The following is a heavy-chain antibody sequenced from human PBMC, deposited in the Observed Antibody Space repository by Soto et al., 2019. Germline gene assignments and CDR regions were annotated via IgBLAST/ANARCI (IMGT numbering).Heavy chain of an antibody. Sequence: QVQLQESGPGLVKPSQTLSLTCTVSGGSISSGGYYWSWIRQHPGKGLEWIGYIYYSGSTYYNPSLKSRVTISVDTYKNQFSLKLSSVTAADTAVYYCARDDSSGYYYGDAFDIWGQGTMVTVSS. V-gene: IGHV4-31*03. J-gene: IGHJ3*02. D-gene: IGHD3-22*01. CDR2: IYYSGST. CDR3: ARDDSSGYYYGDAFDI. CDR1: GGSISSGGYY.